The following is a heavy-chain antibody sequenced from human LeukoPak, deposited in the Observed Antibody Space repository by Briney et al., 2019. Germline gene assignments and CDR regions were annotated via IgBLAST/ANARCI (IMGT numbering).Heavy chain of an antibody. CDR1: GFTFSNAW. V-gene: IGHV3-15*01. CDR3: ISGGGTADY. CDR2: TKIKTDDGTP. J-gene: IGHJ4*02. Sequence: ESGGSLRLSCAASGFTFSNAWMNWLGGVRQAPGKGLEWVGLTKIKTDDGTPDYAALVKGRFTISRDDSKNTVYLEMNSLETEDTAVYYCISGGGTADYWGQGTLVSVSS. D-gene: IGHD1-1*01.